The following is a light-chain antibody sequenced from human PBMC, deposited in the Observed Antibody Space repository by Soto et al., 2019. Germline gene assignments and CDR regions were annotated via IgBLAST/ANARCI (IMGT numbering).Light chain of an antibody. Sequence: ETVMTQSPATLSVSPGERPTLPCRASQSVSSNLAWYQQQPGQAPRLLIYDASTRATGIPARFSGSGSGTEFTLTISSLQSEDFAVYYCQQYNTWPLTFGPGTKVDIK. CDR2: DAS. J-gene: IGKJ3*01. V-gene: IGKV3-15*01. CDR3: QQYNTWPLT. CDR1: QSVSSN.